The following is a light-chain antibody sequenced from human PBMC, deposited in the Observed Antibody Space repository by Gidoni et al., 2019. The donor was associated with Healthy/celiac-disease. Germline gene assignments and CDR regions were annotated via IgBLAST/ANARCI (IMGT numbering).Light chain of an antibody. Sequence: DIVLTQSPATLSLSPGERATLSCRARQSVSSYLAWYQQKPGQAPRLLINDASNRSTGIPARFSGSGSGTDFTLTISSLVPEDFAVYYCQQRSNWPPITFGQGTRLEIK. CDR3: QQRSNWPPIT. CDR2: DAS. V-gene: IGKV3-11*01. J-gene: IGKJ5*01. CDR1: QSVSSY.